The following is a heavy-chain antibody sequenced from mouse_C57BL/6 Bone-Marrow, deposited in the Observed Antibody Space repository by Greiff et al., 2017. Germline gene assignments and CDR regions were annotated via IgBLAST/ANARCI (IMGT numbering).Heavy chain of an antibody. J-gene: IGHJ3*01. V-gene: IGHV1-69*01. CDR3: ARTGVLAWFAY. CDR1: GYTFTSYW. Sequence: QVQLQQPGAELVMPGASVKLSCKASGYTFTSYWMPWVKQRPGQGLEWIGELAPSDSYTNYNQKFKGKSTLTVDKSSSTAYMQVSSLTSEDSAVYYCARTGVLAWFAYWGQGTLVTVSA. CDR2: LAPSDSYT.